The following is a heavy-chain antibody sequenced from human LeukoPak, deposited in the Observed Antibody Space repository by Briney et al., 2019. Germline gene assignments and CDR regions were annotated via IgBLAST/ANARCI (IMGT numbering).Heavy chain of an antibody. D-gene: IGHD6-25*01. J-gene: IGHJ5*02. CDR3: GRDEFSGQIFDP. V-gene: IGHV4-39*07. Sequence: PSETLSLTCTVSGGSISSSSYYWGWIRQPPGKGLDWIKSIYYSGSTYYNPSLKSQVTISVDTSKNQLSLKLSSVTAADTAVYYCGRDEFSGQIFDPWGQGTLVTVSS. CDR2: IYYSGST. CDR1: GGSISSSSYY.